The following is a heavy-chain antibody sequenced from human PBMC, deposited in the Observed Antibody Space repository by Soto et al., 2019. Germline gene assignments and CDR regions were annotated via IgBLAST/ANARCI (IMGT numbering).Heavy chain of an antibody. CDR3: ERIPWGRDHDYDMDA. CDR1: GYIFTGYF. D-gene: IGHD1-26*01. V-gene: IGHV1-2*02. CDR2: INPNTSAT. Sequence: ASVKVSCKASGYIFTGYFIQWLRQAAGQGLAWMGWINPNTSATNYAQKFQGRVTMTRDTSLGAAYMELTSLRRDATALYYCERIPWGRDHDYDMDAWGQGTTVTVSS. J-gene: IGHJ6*02.